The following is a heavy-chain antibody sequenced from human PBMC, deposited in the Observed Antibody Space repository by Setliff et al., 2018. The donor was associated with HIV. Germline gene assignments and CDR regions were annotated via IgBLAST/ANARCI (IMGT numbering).Heavy chain of an antibody. CDR1: GFTFSDYY. J-gene: IGHJ3*01. D-gene: IGHD3-10*02. Sequence: GGSLRLSCAASGFTFSDYYMTWIRQAPGKGLEWVSYISPNGNSMYYADSVKGRFTISRDNAKNSLYLQMNSLRAEDTAVYYCAKVFVFGIDAFDVWGQGTMVTVSS. CDR2: ISPNGNSM. CDR3: AKVFVFGIDAFDV. V-gene: IGHV3-11*01.